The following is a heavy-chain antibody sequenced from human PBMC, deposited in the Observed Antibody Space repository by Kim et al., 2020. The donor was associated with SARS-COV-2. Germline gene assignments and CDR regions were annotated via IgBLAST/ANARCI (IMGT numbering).Heavy chain of an antibody. J-gene: IGHJ1*01. CDR2: IYYSGST. D-gene: IGHD5-12*01. Sequence: SETLSLTCTVSGGSISSSSYYWGWIRQPPGKGLEWIGSIYYSGSTYYTLSLKSRVTISVDTSKNQFSLKLSSVTAADTAVYYCANRLWLRGYLQHWGQGTLVTVST. CDR3: ANRLWLRGYLQH. CDR1: GGSISSSSYY. V-gene: IGHV4-39*01.